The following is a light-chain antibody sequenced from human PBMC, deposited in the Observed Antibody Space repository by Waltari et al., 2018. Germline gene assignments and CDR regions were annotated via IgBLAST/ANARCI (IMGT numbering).Light chain of an antibody. CDR3: QQYGSPWT. J-gene: IGKJ1*01. CDR1: QSVRSSY. CDR2: GAS. V-gene: IGKV3-20*01. Sequence: EIVLTQSPVTLSLSPGERATLSCRASQSVRSSYLAWYQQKPEQAPRLLIYGASSRATGLPDRCSGSGSGTDFPPTISRLEPEDFAVYYCQQYGSPWTFGQGTKVEIK.